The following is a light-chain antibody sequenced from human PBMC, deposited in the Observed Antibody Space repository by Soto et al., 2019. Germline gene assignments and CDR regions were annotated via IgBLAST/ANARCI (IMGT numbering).Light chain of an antibody. Sequence: DIVMTQSPDSLAVSLGERATINCKSSQSVLYSSNNKNYLAWYQHRPGEPPNLLIYWASTRESGVPDRFSGSGSGTDFTLTISSLQAEDVAVYYCQQYYTTPQTFGRGTKVDNK. J-gene: IGKJ4*01. CDR3: QQYYTTPQT. V-gene: IGKV4-1*01. CDR1: QSVLYSSNNKNY. CDR2: WAS.